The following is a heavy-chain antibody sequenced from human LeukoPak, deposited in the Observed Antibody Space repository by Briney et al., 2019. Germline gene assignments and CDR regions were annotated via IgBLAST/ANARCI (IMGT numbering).Heavy chain of an antibody. V-gene: IGHV4-34*01. CDR2: INHSGST. CDR3: ARSGPRYSSGWYRGYYFDY. CDR1: GGSFSGYY. D-gene: IGHD6-19*01. J-gene: IGHJ4*02. Sequence: TSETLSLTCAVYGGSFSGYYWSWIRQPPGKGLEWIGEINHSGSTSYNPSLKSRVTISVDTSKNQFSLKLSSVTAADTAVYYCARSGPRYSSGWYRGYYFDYWGQGTLVTVSS.